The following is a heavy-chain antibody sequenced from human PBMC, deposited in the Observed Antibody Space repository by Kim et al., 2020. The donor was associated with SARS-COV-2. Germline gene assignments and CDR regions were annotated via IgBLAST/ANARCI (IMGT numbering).Heavy chain of an antibody. CDR2: IRSSTSTM. J-gene: IGHJ6*02. V-gene: IGHV3-48*02. D-gene: IGHD3-16*01. CDR3: VRGGRTMDV. CDR1: GITFTGFT. Sequence: GGSLRLSCAASGITFTGFTMNWVRQAPGKGLECISSIRSSTSTMYYVDSVKGRFTISRDDAKNSLYLQMNSLRDEDTAVYYCVRGGRTMDVWGPGTTVTV.